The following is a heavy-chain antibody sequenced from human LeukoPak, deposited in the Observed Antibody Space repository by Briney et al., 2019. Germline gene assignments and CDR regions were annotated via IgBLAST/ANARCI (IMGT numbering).Heavy chain of an antibody. CDR3: ARGDSGYDYEPFVY. Sequence: SETLSLTCAVYGGPFSGYYWSWIRQPPGKGLEWIGEINHSGSTNYNPSLKSRVTISVDTSKNQFSLKLSSVTAADTAVYYCARGDSGYDYEPFVYWGQGTLVTVSS. D-gene: IGHD5-12*01. J-gene: IGHJ4*02. V-gene: IGHV4-34*01. CDR1: GGPFSGYY. CDR2: INHSGST.